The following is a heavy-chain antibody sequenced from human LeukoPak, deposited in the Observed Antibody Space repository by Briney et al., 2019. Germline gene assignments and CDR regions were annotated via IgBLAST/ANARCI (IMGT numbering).Heavy chain of an antibody. CDR1: GGSISSGNHF. CDR2: IYYSGRT. CDR3: ARRAYSSSSFDY. V-gene: IGHV4-39*01. Sequence: PSETLSLTCTVSGGSISSGNHFWGWIRQPPGKGLEWIGIIYYSGRTYLNPSLKSRVTISVDTSKNQFSLKLSSVTAADTAVYYCARRAYSSSSFDYWGQGTLVTVSS. D-gene: IGHD6-6*01. J-gene: IGHJ4*02.